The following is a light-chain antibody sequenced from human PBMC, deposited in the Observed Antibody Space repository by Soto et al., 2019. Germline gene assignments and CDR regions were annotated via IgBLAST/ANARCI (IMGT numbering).Light chain of an antibody. CDR3: QQYNNWPGT. V-gene: IGKV3-15*01. Sequence: PGERATLSCRASQSVSSNHLAWYQQKPGQAPRLLIYGGSSRATGIPARFSGSGSGTEFTLTIGSLQSEDCALYYCQQYNNWPGTFGQGTKVDIK. J-gene: IGKJ1*01. CDR1: QSVSSN. CDR2: GGS.